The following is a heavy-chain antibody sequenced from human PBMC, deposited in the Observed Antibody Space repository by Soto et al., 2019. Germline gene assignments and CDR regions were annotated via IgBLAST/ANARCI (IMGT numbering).Heavy chain of an antibody. Sequence: PSETLSLTCAVSGVYISNYYWSWMRQSPGRGLEWIGYNHYSGGTNYNPSLKSRVTISVDTSKNQFLLKLTSVTAADTAVYYCARAPGYHYMDVWGKGTTVTVSS. CDR2: NHYSGGT. CDR1: GVYISNYY. CDR3: ARAPGYHYMDV. V-gene: IGHV4-59*01. J-gene: IGHJ6*03.